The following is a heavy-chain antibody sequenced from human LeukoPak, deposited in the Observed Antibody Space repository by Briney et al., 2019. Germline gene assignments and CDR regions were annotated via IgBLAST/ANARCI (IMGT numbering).Heavy chain of an antibody. CDR2: ISGNNDNP. J-gene: IGHJ4*03. V-gene: IGHV1-18*01. Sequence: ASVKVSCKASGYTFSNFGISWVRQAPGQGLEWMGWISGNNDNPNYGQKFQGRFTVTTDSSTSTAYMELRNLRSDDTAVYYCARDGTSTDDSCGEGTLLTVSS. CDR1: GYTFSNFG. D-gene: IGHD2-2*01. CDR3: ARDGTSTDDS.